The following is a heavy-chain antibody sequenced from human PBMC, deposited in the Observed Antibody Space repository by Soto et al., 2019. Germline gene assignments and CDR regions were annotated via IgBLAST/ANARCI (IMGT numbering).Heavy chain of an antibody. Sequence: ASGKVSCKTSGYSFTSQAIHWVRQAPGQRLEWMGWINVGNGNTIYSENFQGRVTISRDTSASTAYMELSSLRSEDTAVYYCARVSSGWYFDYWGQGTLVTVSS. J-gene: IGHJ4*02. CDR1: GYSFTSQA. D-gene: IGHD6-19*01. CDR3: ARVSSGWYFDY. V-gene: IGHV1-3*01. CDR2: INVGNGNT.